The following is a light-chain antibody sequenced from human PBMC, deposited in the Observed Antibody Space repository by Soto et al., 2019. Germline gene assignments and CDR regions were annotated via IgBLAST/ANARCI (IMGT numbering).Light chain of an antibody. J-gene: IGKJ2*01. Sequence: DVQMTQSPSSLSASVGDRVTITCRASRDISSSLAWYQQKPGKVPKLRIYAASTLHAGVQSRFSGSGSGTFFTLTINSLQPEDVATYYCQKYNSAPNTFGRGTRLEIK. CDR3: QKYNSAPNT. CDR1: RDISSS. CDR2: AAS. V-gene: IGKV1-27*01.